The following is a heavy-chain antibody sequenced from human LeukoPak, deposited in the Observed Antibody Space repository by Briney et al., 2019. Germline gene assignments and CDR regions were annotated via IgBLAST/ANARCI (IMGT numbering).Heavy chain of an antibody. D-gene: IGHD3-10*01. CDR3: AREGNYYGSGSYYNSPHYYYYMDV. CDR2: IWYDGSNK. CDR1: GFTFSSYG. J-gene: IGHJ6*03. V-gene: IGHV3-33*01. Sequence: PGRSLRLSCAASGFTFSSYGMHWVRQTPGKGLEWVAVIWYDGSNKYYADSVKGRFTISRDNSKNTLYLQMNSLRAEDTAVYYCAREGNYYGSGSYYNSPHYYYYMDVWGTGTTVTVSS.